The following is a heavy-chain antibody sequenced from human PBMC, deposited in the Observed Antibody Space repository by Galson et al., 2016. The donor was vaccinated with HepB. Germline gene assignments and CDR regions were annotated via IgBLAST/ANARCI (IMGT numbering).Heavy chain of an antibody. J-gene: IGHJ6*02. CDR3: SGGGASSSSWYPDYPYGMDV. V-gene: IGHV3-66*01. CDR2: ISSGGTT. CDR1: GFTVSSTY. Sequence: SLRLSCAASGFTVSSTYMNWVRQAPGKGLEWVSIISSGGTTYQAVTVKGSFTISRDNSNNKLYLQMNSLRHEDTAVYYCSGGGASSSSWYPDYPYGMDVWGQVTTVTVSS. D-gene: IGHD6-13*01.